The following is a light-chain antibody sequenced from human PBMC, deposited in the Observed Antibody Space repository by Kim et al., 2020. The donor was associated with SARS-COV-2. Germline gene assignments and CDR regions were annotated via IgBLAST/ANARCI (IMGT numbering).Light chain of an antibody. CDR3: SSYTRSSLYV. Sequence: QSALTQPASVSGSPGQSITISCTGTSSDVGGYNYVSWYQQNPGKAPKLMIYDVGKRPSGVSNRFSGSKSGNTASLTISGLRAEDEADYYCSSYTRSSLYVFGTGTKVTVL. J-gene: IGLJ1*01. CDR2: DVG. CDR1: SSDVGGYNY. V-gene: IGLV2-14*01.